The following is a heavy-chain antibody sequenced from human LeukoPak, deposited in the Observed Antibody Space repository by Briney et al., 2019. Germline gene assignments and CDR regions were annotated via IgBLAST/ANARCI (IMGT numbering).Heavy chain of an antibody. CDR3: ARDGVDTAMAYGMDV. J-gene: IGHJ6*02. CDR2: IIPIFGTA. V-gene: IGHV1-69*13. CDR1: GGTFSSYA. D-gene: IGHD5-18*01. Sequence: SVKVSCKASGGTFSSYAISWVRQAPGQGLEWMGGIIPIFGTANYAQKFQGRVTITADESTSTGYMELSSLRSEDTAVYYCARDGVDTAMAYGMDVWGQGTTVTVSS.